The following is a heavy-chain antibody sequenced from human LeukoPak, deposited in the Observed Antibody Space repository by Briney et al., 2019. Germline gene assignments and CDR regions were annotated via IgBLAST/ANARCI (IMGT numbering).Heavy chain of an antibody. CDR3: ARGSALGIVVVPAAHG. V-gene: IGHV1-8*01. J-gene: IGHJ4*02. CDR2: MNPNSGNT. CDR1: GYTFTSYD. D-gene: IGHD2-2*03. Sequence: ASVKVSCKASGYTFTSYDINWVRQATGQGLEWMRWMNPNSGNTGYAQKFQGRVTMTRNTSISTAYMELSSLRSEDTAVYYCARGSALGIVVVPAAHGWGQGTLVTVSS.